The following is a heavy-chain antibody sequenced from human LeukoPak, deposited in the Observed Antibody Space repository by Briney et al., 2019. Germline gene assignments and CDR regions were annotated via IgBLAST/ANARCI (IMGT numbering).Heavy chain of an antibody. CDR3: ARDPHESITMVRGEAGFDY. V-gene: IGHV4-39*07. CDR1: GGSISSSSYY. Sequence: PSETLSLTCTVSGGSISSSSYYWGWIRQPPGKGLEWIGSIYYSGSTYYNPSLKSRVTISVDTSKNQFSLKLSSVTAADTAVYYCARDPHESITMVRGEAGFDYWGQGTLVTVSS. CDR2: IYYSGST. D-gene: IGHD3-10*01. J-gene: IGHJ4*02.